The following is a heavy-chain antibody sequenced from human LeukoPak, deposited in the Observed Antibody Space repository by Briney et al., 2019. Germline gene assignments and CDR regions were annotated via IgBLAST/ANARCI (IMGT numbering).Heavy chain of an antibody. D-gene: IGHD6-25*01. J-gene: IGHJ4*02. CDR3: ARAGSSAFFDY. V-gene: IGHV4-34*01. Sequence: PSEALSLTCADYLGSFSGYYWSWIRQPPGKRLEGIGEIKDSVITNYNPLLKSRVTISEDTTKNQSPLKLSFVAAADTAVYYCARAGSSAFFDYWGQGTLVTVSS. CDR1: LGSFSGYY. CDR2: IKDSVIT.